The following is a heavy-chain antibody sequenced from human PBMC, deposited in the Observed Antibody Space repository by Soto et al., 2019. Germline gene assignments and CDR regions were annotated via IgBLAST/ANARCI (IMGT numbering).Heavy chain of an antibody. CDR1: GFTFSSYS. V-gene: IGHV3-21*01. J-gene: IGHJ5*02. Sequence: GGSLRLSCAASGFTFSSYSMNWVRQAPGKGLEWVSSISSSSSYIYYADSVKGRFTISRDNAKNSLYLQMNSLRAEDTAVYYCARGPTAAAVNWFDPWGQGTLVTVSS. D-gene: IGHD6-13*01. CDR3: ARGPTAAAVNWFDP. CDR2: ISSSSSYI.